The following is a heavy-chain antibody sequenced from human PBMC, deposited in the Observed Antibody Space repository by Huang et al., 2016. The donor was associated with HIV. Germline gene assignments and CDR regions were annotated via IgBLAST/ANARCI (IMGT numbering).Heavy chain of an antibody. V-gene: IGHV1-18*04. CDR3: ARTIDFDY. Sequence: QVQLVQSGAEVKKPGASVRVSCETSGYTFNAYGISWVRQAPGQGLEWMGWITPFKGETNYAQQFQGRVTMTADTSSSTVYMELRRLTSDDTAVYFCARTIDFDYWGQGTLVTVSS. CDR1: GYTFNAYG. J-gene: IGHJ4*02. CDR2: ITPFKGET.